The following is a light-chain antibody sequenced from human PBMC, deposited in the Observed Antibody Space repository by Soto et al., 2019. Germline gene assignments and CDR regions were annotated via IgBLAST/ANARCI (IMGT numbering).Light chain of an antibody. CDR1: QSISSW. CDR2: KAS. V-gene: IGKV1-5*03. CDR3: QQYNSYSRNT. J-gene: IGKJ2*01. Sequence: DIQMTPSPSTLSASVGDRVTITCRASQSISSWLAWYQQKPGKAPKLLIYKASSLESGGPSRFSGSGSGTEFTLTISSLQPDDFASYYCQQYNSYSRNTFGQGTKLEIK.